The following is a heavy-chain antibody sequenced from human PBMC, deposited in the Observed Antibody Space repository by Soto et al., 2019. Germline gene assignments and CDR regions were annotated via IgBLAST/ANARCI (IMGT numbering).Heavy chain of an antibody. CDR1: GFTFSSYG. V-gene: IGHV3-33*01. D-gene: IGHD6-6*01. Sequence: GGSLRLSCAASGFTFSSYGMHWVRQAPGKGLEWVAVIWYDGSNKYYADSVKGRFTISRDNSKNTLYLQMNSLRAEDTAVYYCARDFSGAARLGTDAFDIWGQGTMVTVSS. J-gene: IGHJ3*02. CDR2: IWYDGSNK. CDR3: ARDFSGAARLGTDAFDI.